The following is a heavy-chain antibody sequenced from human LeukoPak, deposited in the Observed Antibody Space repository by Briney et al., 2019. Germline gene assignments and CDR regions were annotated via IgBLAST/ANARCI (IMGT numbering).Heavy chain of an antibody. CDR3: AKDGDYGDYVSAFDI. V-gene: IGHV3-30*02. CDR2: IRHDGSNK. J-gene: IGHJ3*02. Sequence: PGGSLRLSCAASGFTFSSYGRHWVRQAPGKGLEWVAFIRHDGSNKYYADSVKGRFTISRDNSKNTLYLQMNSLRAEDTAVYYCAKDGDYGDYVSAFDIWGQGTMVTVSS. D-gene: IGHD4-17*01. CDR1: GFTFSSYG.